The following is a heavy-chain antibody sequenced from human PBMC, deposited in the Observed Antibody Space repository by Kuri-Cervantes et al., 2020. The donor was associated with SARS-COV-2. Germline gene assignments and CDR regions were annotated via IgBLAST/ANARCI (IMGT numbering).Heavy chain of an antibody. CDR3: ARMGDGYDFEY. J-gene: IGHJ4*02. D-gene: IGHD5-24*01. CDR2: IDWDDDK. Sequence: SGPTLVKPAETLTVTCTFSGFSLNTNGNRVSWIRQTPGKALEWLARIDWDDDKFYSTSLKSRLIISKDTSKSQVVLTLTNVDPGDTGTYYCARMGDGYDFEYWGQGTVVTVSS. CDR1: GFSLNTNGNR. V-gene: IGHV2-70*04.